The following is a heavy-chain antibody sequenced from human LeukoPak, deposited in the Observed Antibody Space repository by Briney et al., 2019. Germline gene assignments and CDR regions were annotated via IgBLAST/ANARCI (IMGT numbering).Heavy chain of an antibody. V-gene: IGHV3-23*01. CDR2: ISGSGGST. J-gene: IGHJ4*02. CDR3: AKDRSFMVRGVDHDY. D-gene: IGHD3-10*01. CDR1: GFTFSSYA. Sequence: GGPLRLSCAASGFTFSSYAMSWVRQAPGKGLEWVSAISGSGGSTYYADSVKGRFTISRDNSKSTLYLQMNSLRAEDTAVYYCAKDRSFMVRGVDHDYWGQGTLVTVSS.